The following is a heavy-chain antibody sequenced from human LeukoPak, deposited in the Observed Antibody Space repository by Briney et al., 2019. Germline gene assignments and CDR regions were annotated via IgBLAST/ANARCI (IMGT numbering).Heavy chain of an antibody. CDR1: GFTFSNDW. J-gene: IGHJ4*02. Sequence: GGSLRLSCESSGFTFSNDWMTWVRQAPGKGLEWFGRIKSKTDGGTTDYAAPVKGRFTISRDDSKKTLYLQMNSLKTEDTAVYYCATDGLGEPSFTEYWGQGTLVTVSS. CDR3: ATDGLGEPSFTEY. D-gene: IGHD3-16*01. CDR2: IKSKTDGGTT. V-gene: IGHV3-15*01.